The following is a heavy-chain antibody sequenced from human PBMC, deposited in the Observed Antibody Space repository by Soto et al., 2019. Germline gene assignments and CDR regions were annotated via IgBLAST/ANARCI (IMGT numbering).Heavy chain of an antibody. CDR3: AKDPSDDSSGYYYSGGGFDY. Sequence: EVQLVESGGGLVKPGGSLRLSCAASGFTFSSYSMNWVRQAPGKGLEWVSSISSSSSYIYYADSVKGRFTISRDNSKNTLYLQMNSLRAEDTAVYYCAKDPSDDSSGYYYSGGGFDYWGQGTLVTVSS. CDR2: ISSSSSYI. D-gene: IGHD3-22*01. V-gene: IGHV3-21*04. J-gene: IGHJ4*02. CDR1: GFTFSSYS.